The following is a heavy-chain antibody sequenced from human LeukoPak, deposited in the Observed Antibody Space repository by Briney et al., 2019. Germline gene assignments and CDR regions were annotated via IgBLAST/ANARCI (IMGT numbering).Heavy chain of an antibody. J-gene: IGHJ6*03. CDR3: ARDLIAAPRYYYYYYMDV. D-gene: IGHD6-6*01. V-gene: IGHV1-2*02. CDR1: GYTFTGYY. Sequence: ASVKVSCKASGYTFTGYYMHWVRQAPGQGLEWMGWINPNSGGTNYAQKFQGRVTMTRDTSISTAYMELSRLRSDDTAVYYCARDLIAAPRYYYYYYMDVWGKGTTVTVSS. CDR2: INPNSGGT.